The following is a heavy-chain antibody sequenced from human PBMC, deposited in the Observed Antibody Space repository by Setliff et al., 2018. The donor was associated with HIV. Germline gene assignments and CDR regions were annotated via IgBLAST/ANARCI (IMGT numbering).Heavy chain of an antibody. CDR1: GFTFSRYA. J-gene: IGHJ6*02. D-gene: IGHD6-19*01. Sequence: SCAASGFTFSRYAMSWVRQAPGKGLEWVSSISGRGGGPYYAESAKGRFTISRDNSQNTLYLQMNSLRAEDTAVYYCAKRGPEQTVAGARKYYNAMDVWGQGTAVTAP. CDR3: AKRGPEQTVAGARKYYNAMDV. V-gene: IGHV3-23*01. CDR2: ISGRGGGP.